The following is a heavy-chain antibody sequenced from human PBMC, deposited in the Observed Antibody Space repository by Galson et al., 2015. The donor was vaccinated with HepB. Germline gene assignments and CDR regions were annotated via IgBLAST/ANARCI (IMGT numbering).Heavy chain of an antibody. D-gene: IGHD2-2*01. CDR2: IRSKANSYAT. J-gene: IGHJ6*03. CDR1: GFTFSGSA. Sequence: SLRLSCAASGFTFSGSAMHWVRQASGKGLEWVGRIRSKANSYATAYAASVKGRFTISRDDSKNTAYLQMNSLKTEDTAVYYCTRPYCSSTSCMEGGYYYYYMDVWGKGTTVTVSS. CDR3: TRPYCSSTSCMEGGYYYYYMDV. V-gene: IGHV3-73*01.